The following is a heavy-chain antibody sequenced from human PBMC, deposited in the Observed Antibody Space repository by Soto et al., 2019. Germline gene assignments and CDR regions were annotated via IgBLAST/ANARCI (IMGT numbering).Heavy chain of an antibody. D-gene: IGHD4-17*01. Sequence: PVGSLRLSCADSGFTFSSYAMTWVRQAPGKGLEWASGVSGTGGSAYYADSVKGRFTISRDKSTNTLYLHMNSLRAEDTAVYYCARGSAYSDYDLEYWGQGALVTVSS. CDR2: VSGTGGSA. CDR1: GFTFSSYA. V-gene: IGHV3-23*01. CDR3: ARGSAYSDYDLEY. J-gene: IGHJ4*02.